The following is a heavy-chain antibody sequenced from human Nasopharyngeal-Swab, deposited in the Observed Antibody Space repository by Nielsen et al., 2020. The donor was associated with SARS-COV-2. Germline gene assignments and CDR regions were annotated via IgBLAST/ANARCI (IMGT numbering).Heavy chain of an antibody. J-gene: IGHJ6*02. D-gene: IGHD1-26*01. Sequence: GESLKISCAASGFTVSSNYMSWVRQAPGKGLEWVSVIYSGGSTYYADSVKGRFTISRDNSKNTLYLQMNSLRAEDTAVYYCTRDKRESGNYFYGMDVWGQGTTVTVSS. CDR3: TRDKRESGNYFYGMDV. V-gene: IGHV3-66*01. CDR1: GFTVSSNY. CDR2: IYSGGST.